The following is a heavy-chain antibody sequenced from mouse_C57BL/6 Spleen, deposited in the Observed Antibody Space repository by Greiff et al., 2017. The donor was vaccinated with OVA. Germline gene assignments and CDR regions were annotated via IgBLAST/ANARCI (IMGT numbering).Heavy chain of an antibody. CDR3: ASAPLLRLDY. CDR2: IHPNSGST. CDR1: GYTFTSYW. D-gene: IGHD1-2*01. Sequence: VQLQQSGAELVKPGASVKLSCKASGYTFTSYWMHWVKQRPGQGLEWIGMIHPNSGSTNYNEKFKSKATLTVDKSSSTAYMQLSSLTSEDSAVYYCASAPLLRLDYWGQGTTLTVSS. J-gene: IGHJ2*01. V-gene: IGHV1-64*01.